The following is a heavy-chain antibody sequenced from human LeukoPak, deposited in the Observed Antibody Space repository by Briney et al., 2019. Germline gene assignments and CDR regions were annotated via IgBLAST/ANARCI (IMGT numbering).Heavy chain of an antibody. CDR1: GGSISSYY. V-gene: IGHV4-4*07. CDR3: ARENSGSYRQFDY. J-gene: IGHJ4*02. CDR2: IYPSGST. D-gene: IGHD1-26*01. Sequence: SEALSLTCTVSGGSISSYYWTWIRQPAGKGLEWIGRIYPSGSTNYNPSLKSRVTMSVDTSKNQFSLKLNSVTAADTAAYYCARENSGSYRQFDYWGQGTLVTVSS.